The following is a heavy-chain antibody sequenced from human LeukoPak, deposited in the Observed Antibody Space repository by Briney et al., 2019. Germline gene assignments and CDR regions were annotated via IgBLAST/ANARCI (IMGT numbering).Heavy chain of an antibody. Sequence: SVKLSCKASGGTFSSYAISWVRQAPGQGFEWMGGIIPSFGTANYAQKFQGRGTISADESTSSASMGLSSLRSENTAMYYCATHLGYCSSTSRFSENWFDPWGQGTLVTVSS. CDR1: GGTFSSYA. J-gene: IGHJ5*02. D-gene: IGHD2-2*01. V-gene: IGHV1-69*13. CDR2: IIPSFGTA. CDR3: ATHLGYCSSTSRFSENWFDP.